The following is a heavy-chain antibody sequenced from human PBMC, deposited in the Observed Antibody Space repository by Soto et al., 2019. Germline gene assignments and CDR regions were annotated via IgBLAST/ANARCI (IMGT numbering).Heavy chain of an antibody. CDR3: ARHEPRFLEWLAFDY. CDR2: IYYSGST. D-gene: IGHD3-3*01. Sequence: QLQLQESGPGLVKPSETLSLTCTVSGGSISSSSYYWGWIRQPPGKGLEWIGSIYYSGSTYYNPSLKSRVTISVDTSKNQFSLKLSSVTAADTAVYCCARHEPRFLEWLAFDYWGQGTLVTVSS. J-gene: IGHJ4*02. CDR1: GGSISSSSYY. V-gene: IGHV4-39*01.